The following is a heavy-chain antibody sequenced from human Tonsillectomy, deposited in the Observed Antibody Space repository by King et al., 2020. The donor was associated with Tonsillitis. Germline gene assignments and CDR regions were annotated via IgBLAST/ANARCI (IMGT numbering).Heavy chain of an antibody. D-gene: IGHD1-1*01. J-gene: IGHJ5*02. CDR3: ARGGSLNWFDP. CDR2: VYYSGSI. V-gene: IGHV4-59*11. CDR1: GDSISSHY. Sequence: QLQESGPGLVKPSETLSLTCTVSGDSISSHYWSWLRQPPGKGLEWIGYVYYSGSINYSPSLKSRVTISVDRSKTHFSLNLTSVTAADTAVYFCARGGSLNWFDPWGQGTLVTVSS.